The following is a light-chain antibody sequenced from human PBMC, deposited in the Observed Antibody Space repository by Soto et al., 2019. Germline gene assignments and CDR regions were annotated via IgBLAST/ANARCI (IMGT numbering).Light chain of an antibody. V-gene: IGKV1-17*03. CDR3: LQYGGYPFT. J-gene: IGKJ4*01. CDR2: GTS. CDR1: QGIGSF. Sequence: DIQMTQSPSAMSASVGDRVTITCRASQGIGSFLTWFQQKPGKVPKRLIYGTSNLQNGVPARFSGTGSGKEFTLTISGLQPEDFATYYCLQYGGYPFTFGGGTKVEIK.